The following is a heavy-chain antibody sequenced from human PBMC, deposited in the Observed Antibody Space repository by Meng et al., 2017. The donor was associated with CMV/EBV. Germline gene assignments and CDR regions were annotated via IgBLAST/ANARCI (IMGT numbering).Heavy chain of an antibody. Sequence: QLQLHDSCPGPVKHSETLSLTCTDSGGSISSSSYSWGWIRQPPGKGLEWIGSIYYSGSTYYNPSLKSRVTISVDTSKNQFSLKLSSVTAADTAVYYCARDPSLRWIDYWGQGTLVTVSS. CDR1: GGSISSSSYS. V-gene: IGHV4-39*07. J-gene: IGHJ4*02. D-gene: IGHD4-23*01. CDR3: ARDPSLRWIDY. CDR2: IYYSGST.